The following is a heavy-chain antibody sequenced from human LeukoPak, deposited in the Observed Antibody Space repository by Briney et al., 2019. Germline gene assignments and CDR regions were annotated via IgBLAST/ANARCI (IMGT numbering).Heavy chain of an antibody. CDR2: INHSGST. CDR1: GGSFSGYY. J-gene: IGHJ6*02. CDR3: ARGPRPRYCSGGSCSYRGYYYGMDV. D-gene: IGHD2-15*01. Sequence: PSETLSLTCAVYGGSFSGYYWSWIRQPPGKGLEWIGEINHSGSTYYNPSLKSRVTISVDTSKNQFSLKLSSVTAADSAVYYCARGPRPRYCSGGSCSYRGYYYGMDVWGQGTTVTVSS. V-gene: IGHV4-34*01.